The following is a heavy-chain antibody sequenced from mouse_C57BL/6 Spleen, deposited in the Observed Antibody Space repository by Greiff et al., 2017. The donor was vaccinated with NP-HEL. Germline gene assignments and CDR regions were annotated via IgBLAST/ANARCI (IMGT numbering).Heavy chain of an antibody. CDR2: INPSSGYT. Sequence: LVESGAELARPGASVKMSCKASGYTFTSYTMHWVKQRPGQGLEWIGYINPSSGYTKYNQKFKDKATLTADKSSITAYMHMSSLTSEYSAVYYCARHFDYWGQGTTLTVSS. V-gene: IGHV1-4*01. J-gene: IGHJ2*01. CDR1: GYTFTSYT. CDR3: ARHFDY.